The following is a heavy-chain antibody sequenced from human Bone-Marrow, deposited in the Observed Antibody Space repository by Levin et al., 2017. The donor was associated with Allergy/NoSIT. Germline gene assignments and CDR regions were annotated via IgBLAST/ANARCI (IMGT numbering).Heavy chain of an antibody. J-gene: IGHJ5*02. CDR3: AHRDKFCTGGSCHNWFDP. Sequence: SGPTLVKPPQTLTLTCTFSGFSLSTSGVGWIRQPPGKALEWLALIYWDDDKRYSPSLKSRLTITKDTSKNQVVLTMTNMDPVDTATYYCAHRDKFCTGGSCHNWFDPWGQGTLVTVSS. V-gene: IGHV2-5*02. D-gene: IGHD2-15*01. CDR2: IYWDDDK. CDR1: GFSLSTSGV.